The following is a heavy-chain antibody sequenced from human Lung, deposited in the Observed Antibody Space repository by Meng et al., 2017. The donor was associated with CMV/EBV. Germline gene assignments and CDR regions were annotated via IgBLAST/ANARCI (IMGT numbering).Heavy chain of an antibody. J-gene: IGHJ6*02. CDR3: AREFWMVPGAMGMDV. D-gene: IGHD2-2*01. V-gene: IGHV3-23*01. CDR2: ISGSGGST. Sequence: GGSLRLXXAASGFTFSSYAMSWVRQAPGKGLEWVSAISGSGGSTYYADSVKGRFTMTSDTSISTGYMELSSLRSDDTAMYYCAREFWMVPGAMGMDVWGQGXTVTVSS. CDR1: GFTFSSYA.